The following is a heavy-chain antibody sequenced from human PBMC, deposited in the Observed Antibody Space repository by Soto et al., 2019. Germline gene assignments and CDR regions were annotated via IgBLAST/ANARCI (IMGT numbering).Heavy chain of an antibody. CDR3: AADRPAYYYDSSGSDGYGMDV. CDR1: GFTFTSSA. CDR2: IVVGSGNT. Sequence: SVKVTCKASGFTFTSSAVQWVRQARGQRLEWIGWIVVGSGNTNYAQKFQERVTITRDMSTSTAYMELSSLRSEDTAVYYCAADRPAYYYDSSGSDGYGMDVWGQGTTVTVSS. D-gene: IGHD3-22*01. J-gene: IGHJ6*02. V-gene: IGHV1-58*01.